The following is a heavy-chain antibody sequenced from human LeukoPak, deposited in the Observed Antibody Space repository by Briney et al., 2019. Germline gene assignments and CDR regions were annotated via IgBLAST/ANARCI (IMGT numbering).Heavy chain of an antibody. CDR1: GFTFRRYG. V-gene: IGHV3-33*01. D-gene: IGHD1-26*01. J-gene: IGHJ6*03. CDR3: ARDTTQYYYYMDV. CDR2: IYYDGGKK. Sequence: PGGSLRLSCAASGFTFRRYGMHWVRQAPGKGLEWVAVIYYDGGKKYYGDSVKGRFTISRDNSKNTLYLQMNSLRAEDTAVYYCARDTTQYYYYMDVWGKGTTVTVSS.